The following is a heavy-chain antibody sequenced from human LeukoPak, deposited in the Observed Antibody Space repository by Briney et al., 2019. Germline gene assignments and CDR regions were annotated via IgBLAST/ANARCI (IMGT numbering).Heavy chain of an antibody. V-gene: IGHV1-2*02. CDR2: MNSDDGDT. Sequence: ASVKVSCKASGYTFIDYYVHWVRQAPGQGLEWLGWMNSDDGDTSYAQKYRPRVTMTRDTSVNTAYLELRNLRSDDTAMFYCARADLRCRDTKCYPRVDFWGQGTLVTVSS. J-gene: IGHJ4*02. CDR1: GYTFIDYY. CDR3: ARADLRCRDTKCYPRVDF. D-gene: IGHD3-16*02.